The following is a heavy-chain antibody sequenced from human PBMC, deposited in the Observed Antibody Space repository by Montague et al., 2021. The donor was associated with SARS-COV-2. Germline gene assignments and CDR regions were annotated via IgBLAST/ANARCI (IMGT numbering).Heavy chain of an antibody. Sequence: SETLSLTCTVSGGSISSYYWSWIRQPPGKGLEWIGYIYYSGSTNYNPSLKSRVTISVDTSKNQFSLKLSSVTAADTAVYYCARGGDMNRFDYWGQGTLVTVSS. J-gene: IGHJ5*01. D-gene: IGHD2-21*01. CDR3: ARGGDMNRFDY. CDR2: IYYSGST. CDR1: GGSISSYY. V-gene: IGHV4-59*01.